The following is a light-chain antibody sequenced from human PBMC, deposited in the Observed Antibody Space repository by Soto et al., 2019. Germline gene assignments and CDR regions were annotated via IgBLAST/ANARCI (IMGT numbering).Light chain of an antibody. CDR3: QQYGSSPWT. Sequence: EIVLTQSPGTLSFSPGERATLSCRASQSVRSSYLAWYQQKPGQAPRLLIYGASSRATGIPDRFSGSGSGTDFTLTISRLEPEDFAVYYCQQYGSSPWTFGQGTKVEIX. J-gene: IGKJ1*01. CDR2: GAS. V-gene: IGKV3-20*01. CDR1: QSVRSSY.